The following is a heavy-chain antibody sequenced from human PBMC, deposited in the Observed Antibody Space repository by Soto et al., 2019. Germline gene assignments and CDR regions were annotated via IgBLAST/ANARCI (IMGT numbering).Heavy chain of an antibody. CDR2: FNSYTGNT. Sequence: QVQLVQSGAEVKKPGASVKVSCKASGYTFTSYGISWVRQAPGHGLEWMGWFNSYTGNTNYAQKLQGRVTMTPDTTTSTAYMELRGLRSDDTGVYSCAREPVAGIWFDPWGQGTLVTVSS. V-gene: IGHV1-18*01. J-gene: IGHJ5*02. CDR3: AREPVAGIWFDP. CDR1: GYTFTSYG. D-gene: IGHD6-19*01.